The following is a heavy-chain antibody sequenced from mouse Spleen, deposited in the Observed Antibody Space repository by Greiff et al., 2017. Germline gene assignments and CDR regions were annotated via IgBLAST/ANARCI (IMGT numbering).Heavy chain of an antibody. CDR3: ARLYSYAMDY. Sequence: VKLMESGPELVKPGASVKLSCKASGYTFTSYDINWVKQRPGQGLEWIGWIYPRDGSTKYNEKFKGKATLTVDTSSSTAYMELHSLTSEDSAVYFCARLYSYAMDYWGQGTSVTVSS. V-gene: IGHV1-85*01. J-gene: IGHJ4*01. CDR2: IYPRDGST. D-gene: IGHD2-1*01. CDR1: GYTFTSYD.